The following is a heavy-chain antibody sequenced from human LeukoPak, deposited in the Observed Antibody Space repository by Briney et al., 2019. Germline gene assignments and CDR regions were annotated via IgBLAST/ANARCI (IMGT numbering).Heavy chain of an antibody. J-gene: IGHJ4*02. CDR1: GFSFSDYY. V-gene: IGHV3-11*01. Sequence: GGSLRLSCVASGFSFSDYYMTWIRQAPGKGLEWVSMISSSDGSTFYADSVKGRFSISRDNAKNSLYLLMNSLRAEDTAVYYCARVPYYYDRSGYYYVSSYFDYWGQGTRVTVSS. CDR2: ISSSDGST. CDR3: ARVPYYYDRSGYYYVSSYFDY. D-gene: IGHD3-22*01.